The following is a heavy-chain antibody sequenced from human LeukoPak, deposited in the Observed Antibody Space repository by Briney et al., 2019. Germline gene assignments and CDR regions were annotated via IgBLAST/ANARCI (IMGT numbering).Heavy chain of an antibody. J-gene: IGHJ4*02. D-gene: IGHD4-23*01. Sequence: GGSLRLSCVGSGFTFRSHAMSWVRQAPEKGLEFVSGIYENGGTTYYADSVKGRFTISRDNAKNTLYLQMNSLRAEDTAVYYCAKKSPDSSGNPAYDWGQGTLVTVSS. V-gene: IGHV3-23*01. CDR2: IYENGGTT. CDR1: GFTFRSHA. CDR3: AKKSPDSSGNPAYD.